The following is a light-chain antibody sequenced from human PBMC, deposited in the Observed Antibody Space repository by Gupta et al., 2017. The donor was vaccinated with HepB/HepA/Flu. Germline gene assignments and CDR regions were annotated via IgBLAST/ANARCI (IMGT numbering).Light chain of an antibody. CDR1: QTIDKY. CDR2: DAS. J-gene: IGKJ4*01. V-gene: IGKV3-11*01. Sequence: EIVLTQSPATLSLSPGERATLSCRASQTIDKYLAWYQQKPGQAPRLLIYDASNRATGVPARFSGSGSGTDFTLTISSRQPEDFAVYYCQQRRKWPPLTFGGGTKVEI. CDR3: QQRRKWPPLT.